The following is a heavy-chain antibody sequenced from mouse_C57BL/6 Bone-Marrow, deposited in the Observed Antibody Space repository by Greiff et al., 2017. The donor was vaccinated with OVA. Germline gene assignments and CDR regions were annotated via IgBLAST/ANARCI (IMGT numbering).Heavy chain of an antibody. D-gene: IGHD2-3*01. CDR1: GYTFTSYW. Sequence: QVQLQQPGAELVKPGASVKLSCKASGYTFTSYWMHWVKQRPGRGLEWIGRIDPNSGGTKYNEKFKSKATLTVDKPSSTAYMQLSSLTSEDSAVYDCARRGCYYFSWFAYWGQGTLVTVSA. J-gene: IGHJ3*01. V-gene: IGHV1-72*01. CDR2: IDPNSGGT. CDR3: ARRGCYYFSWFAY.